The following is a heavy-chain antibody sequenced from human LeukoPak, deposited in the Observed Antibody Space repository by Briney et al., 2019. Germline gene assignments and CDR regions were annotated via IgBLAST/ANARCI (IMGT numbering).Heavy chain of an antibody. CDR3: ARGQGDFWSGYLYYFDY. CDR1: GGSISSYY. CDR2: IYYSGST. V-gene: IGHV4-59*01. J-gene: IGHJ4*02. D-gene: IGHD3-3*01. Sequence: SSETLSLTCTVSGGSISSYYWSWIRQPPGKGLEWIGYIYYSGSTNYNPSLKSRVTISVDTSKNQFSLKLRSVTAADTAVYYCARGQGDFWSGYLYYFDYWGQGTLVTVSS.